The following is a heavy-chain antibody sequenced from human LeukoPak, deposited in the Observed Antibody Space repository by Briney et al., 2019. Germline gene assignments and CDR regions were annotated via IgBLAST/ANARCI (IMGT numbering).Heavy chain of an antibody. J-gene: IGHJ6*02. Sequence: SETLSLTCTVSGGSISSYYWSWIRQPAGKGLEWIGYIYYGGSTNYNPSLKSRVTISVDTSKSQFSLKLSSVTAADTAVYYCARQTGSNYGYYYYGMDVWGQGTTVTVSS. CDR2: IYYGGST. CDR1: GGSISSYY. CDR3: ARQTGSNYGYYYYGMDV. V-gene: IGHV4-59*08. D-gene: IGHD4-11*01.